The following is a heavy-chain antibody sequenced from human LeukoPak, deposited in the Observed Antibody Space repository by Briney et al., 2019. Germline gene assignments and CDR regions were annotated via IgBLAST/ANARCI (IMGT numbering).Heavy chain of an antibody. D-gene: IGHD3-22*01. CDR2: IYPGDSDT. CDR3: ASSVVVINDAFDI. J-gene: IGHJ3*02. V-gene: IGHV5-51*01. Sequence: GESLKISCQGSGYSFTSYWIGWVSQLPGKGLEWIGIIYPGDSDTRYSPSFQGQVTISADKSISTAYLQWSSLKASDTAMYYCASSVVVINDAFDIWGQGTLVTVSS. CDR1: GYSFTSYW.